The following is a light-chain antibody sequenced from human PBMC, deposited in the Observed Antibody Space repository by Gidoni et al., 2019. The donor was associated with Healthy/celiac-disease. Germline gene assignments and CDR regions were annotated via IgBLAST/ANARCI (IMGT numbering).Light chain of an antibody. Sequence: SYALTQPPSVSVSPGQTARITCSGDALPKKYAYWYQQKSGQAPVLVIYEDSKRPSGIPERFSGSSSGTMATLTISGPQVEDEADYYCYSTDSSGNHRVFGGGTKLTVL. V-gene: IGLV3-10*01. CDR3: YSTDSSGNHRV. CDR1: ALPKKY. CDR2: EDS. J-gene: IGLJ2*01.